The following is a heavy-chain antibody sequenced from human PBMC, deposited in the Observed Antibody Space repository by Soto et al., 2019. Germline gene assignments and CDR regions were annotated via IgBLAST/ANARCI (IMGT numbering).Heavy chain of an antibody. D-gene: IGHD3-22*01. V-gene: IGHV1-58*01. CDR2: ITVGTGNT. Sequence: SVKVSCKASGFTFTSSSVQWVRQARGQRLEWIGWITVGTGNTNYAEKFQERVTITRDMSTSTAYMELSNLRSEDTAVYYCAAGDSSGYYGLWGQGTQVTVSS. J-gene: IGHJ4*02. CDR1: GFTFTSSS. CDR3: AAGDSSGYYGL.